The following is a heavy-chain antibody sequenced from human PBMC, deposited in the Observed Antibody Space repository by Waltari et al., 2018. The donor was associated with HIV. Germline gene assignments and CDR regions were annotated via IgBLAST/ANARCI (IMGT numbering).Heavy chain of an antibody. CDR3: ARGGFYGSGSKVN. J-gene: IGHJ4*02. V-gene: IGHV3-7*04. Sequence: EVQLVGSGGGLVQPGGSLRLSCAASGFPFSSYWMGWVRQAPGKGLEWVANRKQDGSEKYYVDSVNGRFTISRDNAENSLYLQMNSLRAEDTAVYYCARGGFYGSGSKVNWGQGTLVTVSS. D-gene: IGHD3-10*01. CDR1: GFPFSSYW. CDR2: RKQDGSEK.